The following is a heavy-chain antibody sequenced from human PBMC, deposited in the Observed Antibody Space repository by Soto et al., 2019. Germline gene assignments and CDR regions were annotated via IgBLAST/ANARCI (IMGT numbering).Heavy chain of an antibody. D-gene: IGHD4-4*01. CDR1: GFTFSSYA. Sequence: GGSLRLSCAASGFTFSSYAMHWVRQAPGKGLEYVSAISSNGGSTYYANSVKGRFTISRDNSKNTLYLQMGSLRAEDMAVYYCARDLGSYSNPLDYWGQGTLVTVSS. CDR2: ISSNGGST. J-gene: IGHJ4*02. CDR3: ARDLGSYSNPLDY. V-gene: IGHV3-64*01.